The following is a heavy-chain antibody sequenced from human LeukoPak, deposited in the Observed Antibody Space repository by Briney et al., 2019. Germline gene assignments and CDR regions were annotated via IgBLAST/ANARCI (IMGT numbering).Heavy chain of an antibody. Sequence: PSETLSLTCTVSGGSISTHYWTWIRQPPGKGLEWIGYIYSSGSTNYNPSLKSRVTISVDTSKNQFSLKLSSVTAADTAVYYCARLRYSSGWLQDYWGQGTLVTVSS. V-gene: IGHV4-59*08. CDR3: ARLRYSSGWLQDY. CDR2: IYSSGST. J-gene: IGHJ4*02. CDR1: GGSISTHY. D-gene: IGHD6-19*01.